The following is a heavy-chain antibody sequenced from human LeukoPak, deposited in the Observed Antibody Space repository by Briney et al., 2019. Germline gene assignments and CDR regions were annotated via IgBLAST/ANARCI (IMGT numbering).Heavy chain of an antibody. V-gene: IGHV3-7*01. CDR3: ARGGVSGSYLKDFDY. CDR1: GFTFSDHW. CDR2: INEDGAMK. J-gene: IGHJ4*02. D-gene: IGHD1-26*01. Sequence: GGSLRLSCAASGFTFSDHWMAWVRQAPGKGLEWVANINEDGAMKNYVDSVKGRFTISRDNAKNSLYLQMNSLRAEDTAVYYCARGGVSGSYLKDFDYWGQGTLVTVSS.